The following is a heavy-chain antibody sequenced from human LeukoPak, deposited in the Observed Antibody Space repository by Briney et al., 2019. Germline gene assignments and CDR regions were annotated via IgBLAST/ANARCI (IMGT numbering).Heavy chain of an antibody. CDR2: FYYPGST. V-gene: IGHV4-59*01. CDR1: SDSIRRYY. D-gene: IGHD5-18*01. CDR3: ARGVVVTAMVLTAHIDH. J-gene: IGHJ4*02. Sequence: SQTLSLTCTVSSDSIRRYYWIWIRQPPGKGLEWIGYFYYPGSTNYNPSLKSRVTISLDTSKNHFSLKLSSVTAADTAVYYCARGVVVTAMVLTAHIDHWGQGTLVTVSA.